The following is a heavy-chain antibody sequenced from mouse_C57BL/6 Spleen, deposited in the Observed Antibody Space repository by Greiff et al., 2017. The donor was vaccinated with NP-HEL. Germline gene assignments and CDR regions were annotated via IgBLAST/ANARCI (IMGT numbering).Heavy chain of an antibody. CDR1: GYAFSSSW. D-gene: IGHD1-1*01. CDR3: ARLIYGSYFDY. Sequence: QVQLQQSGPELVKPGASVKISCKASGYAFSSSWMNWVKQRPGKGLEWIGRIYPGDGDTNYNGKFKGKATLTADKSSSTAYMQLSSLTSEDSAVYFCARLIYGSYFDYWGQGTTLTVSS. CDR2: IYPGDGDT. J-gene: IGHJ2*01. V-gene: IGHV1-82*01.